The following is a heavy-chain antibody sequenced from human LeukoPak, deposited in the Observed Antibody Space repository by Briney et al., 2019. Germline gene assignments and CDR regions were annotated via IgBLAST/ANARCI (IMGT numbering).Heavy chain of an antibody. V-gene: IGHV4-59*11. J-gene: IGHJ3*01. D-gene: IGHD3-3*01. Sequence: SETLSLTCTVSGDSKSYHKWNWIWQSAGKGLEWIGYIYQSGRTNYNPSLKSRVTISVDTSKNQFSLQLRSVTAADTAVYYCANEWSAFDFWGQGTMVTVSS. CDR2: IYQSGRT. CDR1: GDSKSYHK. CDR3: ANEWSAFDF.